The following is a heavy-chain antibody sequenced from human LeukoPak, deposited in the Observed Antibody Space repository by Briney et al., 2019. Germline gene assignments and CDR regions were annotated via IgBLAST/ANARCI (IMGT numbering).Heavy chain of an antibody. CDR1: GFTFSSYS. CDR3: ARSLVAATVHFDY. D-gene: IGHD2-15*01. V-gene: IGHV3-21*01. Sequence: GGSLRLSCAASGFTFSSYSMNWVRQAPGKGLEWVSSISSSSSYIYYADSVKGRFTISRDNSKNTLYLQMNSLRAEDTAVYYCARSLVAATVHFDYWGQGTLVTVSS. J-gene: IGHJ4*02. CDR2: ISSSSSYI.